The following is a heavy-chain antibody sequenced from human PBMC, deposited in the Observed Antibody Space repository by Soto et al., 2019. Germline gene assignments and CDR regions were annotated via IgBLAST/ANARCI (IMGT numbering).Heavy chain of an antibody. V-gene: IGHV3-30-3*01. CDR2: ISYDGSNK. D-gene: IGHD2-2*01. Sequence: QVQLVESGGGVVQPGRSLRLSCAASGFTFSSYAMHWVRQAPGKGLEWVAVISYDGSNKYYADSVKGRFTISRDNSKNTLYLKMNSLRAEDTAVYYCARDDIVVVPAATLVSNYGMDVWGQGTTVTVSS. CDR1: GFTFSSYA. J-gene: IGHJ6*02. CDR3: ARDDIVVVPAATLVSNYGMDV.